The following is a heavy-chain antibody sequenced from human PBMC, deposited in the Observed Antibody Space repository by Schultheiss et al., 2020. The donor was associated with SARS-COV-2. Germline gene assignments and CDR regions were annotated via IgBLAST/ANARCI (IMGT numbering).Heavy chain of an antibody. CDR3: ARGGTYSSGWYGY. Sequence: SVKVSCKASGGTFSSYAISWVRQAPGQGLEWMGWINPNSGGTNYAQKFQGRVTITADESTSTAYMELSRLRSDDTAVYYCARGGTYSSGWYGYWGQGTLVTVSS. V-gene: IGHV1-69*13. D-gene: IGHD6-19*01. CDR1: GGTFSSYA. J-gene: IGHJ4*02. CDR2: INPNSGGT.